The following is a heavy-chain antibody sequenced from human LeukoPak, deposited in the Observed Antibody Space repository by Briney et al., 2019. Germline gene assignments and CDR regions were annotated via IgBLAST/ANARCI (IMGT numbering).Heavy chain of an antibody. V-gene: IGHV4-28*01. Sequence: SDTLSLTCAVSGYSISSSNWWGWIRQPPGKGLEWIGYIYYSGSTYYNPSLKSRVTMSVDTSKNQFSLKLSSVTAVDTAVYYCARTAYCSGGSCYSFDYWGQGTLVTVYS. D-gene: IGHD2-15*01. CDR1: GYSISSSNW. CDR2: IYYSGST. CDR3: ARTAYCSGGSCYSFDY. J-gene: IGHJ4*02.